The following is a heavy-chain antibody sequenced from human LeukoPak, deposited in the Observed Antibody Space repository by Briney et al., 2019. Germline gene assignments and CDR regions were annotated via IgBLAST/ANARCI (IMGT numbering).Heavy chain of an antibody. V-gene: IGHV4-39*01. Sequence: PSETLSLTCTVSGGSISSSSYYWGWIRQPPGKGLEWIGGIYYSGSTYYNPSLKSRVTISVDTSKNQFSLKLSSVTAADTAVYYCARPVSPSGILWYGMDVWGQGTTVTVSS. CDR2: IYYSGST. D-gene: IGHD3-10*01. CDR3: ARPVSPSGILWYGMDV. CDR1: GGSISSSSYY. J-gene: IGHJ6*02.